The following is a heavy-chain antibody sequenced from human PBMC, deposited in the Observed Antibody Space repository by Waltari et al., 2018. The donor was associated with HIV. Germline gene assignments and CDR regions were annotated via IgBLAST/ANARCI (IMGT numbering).Heavy chain of an antibody. CDR1: GGSFSGYY. Sequence: QVQLQQWGAGLLKPSEPLSLTCAVYGGSFSGYYWSWIRQTPGKGLEWIGEIKHSGGTNDNRSLKSRVTISVDTSKNQFSLKLSSVTAADAGVYYCARTGITGTTGLDPWGQGTLVTVSS. V-gene: IGHV4-34*01. CDR2: IKHSGGT. CDR3: ARTGITGTTGLDP. D-gene: IGHD1-7*01. J-gene: IGHJ5*02.